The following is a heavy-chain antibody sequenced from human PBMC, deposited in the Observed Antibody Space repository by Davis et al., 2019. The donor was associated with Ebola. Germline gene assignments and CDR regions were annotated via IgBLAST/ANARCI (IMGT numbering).Heavy chain of an antibody. CDR2: IYHSGST. D-gene: IGHD2-15*01. J-gene: IGHJ5*02. Sequence: SETLSLTCAVSGGSISSSNWWSWVRQPPGKGLEWIGEIYHSGSTNYNPSLKSRVTISVDKSKNQFSLKLSSVTAADTAVYYCARGRAVYCSGGSCQPTNWFDPWGQGTLVTVSS. CDR1: GGSISSSNW. V-gene: IGHV4-4*02. CDR3: ARGRAVYCSGGSCQPTNWFDP.